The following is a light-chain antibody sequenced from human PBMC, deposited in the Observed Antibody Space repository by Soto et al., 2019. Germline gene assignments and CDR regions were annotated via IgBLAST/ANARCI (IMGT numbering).Light chain of an antibody. V-gene: IGLV8-61*01. CDR2: NTN. J-gene: IGLJ3*02. CDR1: SGSVSTSYY. Sequence: QAVVTQEPSFSVSPGGTVTLTCGLSSGSVSTSYYPSWYQQTPGQAPRTLIYNTNTRSSGVPDRFSSSILGNKAALTITGAQADDESDYYCMLYMGSGMRVFGGGTKLTVL. CDR3: MLYMGSGMRV.